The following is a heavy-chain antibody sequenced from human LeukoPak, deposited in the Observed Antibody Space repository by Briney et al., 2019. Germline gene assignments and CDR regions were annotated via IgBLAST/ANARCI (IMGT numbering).Heavy chain of an antibody. J-gene: IGHJ4*02. CDR2: IHGPGTAT. V-gene: IGHV3-23*05. CDR1: GFTFGNYA. CDR3: AMDQRGHLEIWHFDY. Sequence: GGSLRLSCVASGFTFGNYAMSWVRQAPGKGLEWVSTIHGPGTATHYAGSVKGRFAISRHNSKNTLYLQMNSLRYEDTAVYYCAMDQRGHLEIWHFDYWGQGTLVTVSS. D-gene: IGHD5-24*01.